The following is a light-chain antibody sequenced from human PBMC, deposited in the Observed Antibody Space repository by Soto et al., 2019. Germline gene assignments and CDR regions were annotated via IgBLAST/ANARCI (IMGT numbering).Light chain of an antibody. CDR3: LQDYTYPWT. CDR2: AAS. Sequence: AIQMTQSPSSLSASIGDRVTITCRASQGINNDLGWYQQKPGRAPRLLIYAASNLQSGVPSRFSVSASGSDFTPTNSSLQPEDFATDYGLQDYTYPWTFGQGTKVEIK. CDR1: QGINND. V-gene: IGKV1-6*01. J-gene: IGKJ1*01.